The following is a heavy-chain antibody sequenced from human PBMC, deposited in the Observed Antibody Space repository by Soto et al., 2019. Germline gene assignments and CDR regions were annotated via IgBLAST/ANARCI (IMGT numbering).Heavy chain of an antibody. J-gene: IGHJ3*02. V-gene: IGHV2-5*02. Sequence: QITLKESGPTLVNPTQTLTLTCTFSGFSLSTSGVGVAWIRQPPGKALEWLALIYWAYDKRYSPSLKSRLTVTQDTSKNQVVLTMTKMAPGYTATYYCANRPSSTYDDILTGYYLDAFDICVQGTMVTVSS. CDR1: GFSLSTSGVG. CDR3: ANRPSSTYDDILTGYYLDAFDI. CDR2: IYWAYDK. D-gene: IGHD3-9*01.